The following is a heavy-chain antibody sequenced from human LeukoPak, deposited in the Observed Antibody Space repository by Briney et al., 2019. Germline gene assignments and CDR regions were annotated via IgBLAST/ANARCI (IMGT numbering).Heavy chain of an antibody. CDR3: ARDQVIMTY. Sequence: GGSLRLSCAASRFAFSGFWMTWVRQAPGGGLEWVANIKEDGSQKNYVDSVKGRFTISRDNAKNSLYLQMNSPRAEDTAVYYCARDQVIMTYWGQGTLVTVSS. J-gene: IGHJ4*02. D-gene: IGHD3-10*01. V-gene: IGHV3-7*01. CDR2: IKEDGSQK. CDR1: RFAFSGFW.